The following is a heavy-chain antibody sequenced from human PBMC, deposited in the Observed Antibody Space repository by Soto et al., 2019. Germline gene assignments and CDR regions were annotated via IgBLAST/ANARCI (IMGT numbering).Heavy chain of an antibody. J-gene: IGHJ4*02. Sequence: PSQTLSLTCAISWDSVSSNIVACSWIRQSPSRGLEWLGRTYYRSKWYNDYAVSVKSRITINPDTSKNQFSLQLNSVTPEDTAVYYCAREDTPGVGVLMVYAIYYWGQGTLVTVSS. D-gene: IGHD2-8*01. CDR1: WDSVSSNIVA. CDR3: AREDTPGVGVLMVYAIYY. V-gene: IGHV6-1*01. CDR2: TYYRSKWYN.